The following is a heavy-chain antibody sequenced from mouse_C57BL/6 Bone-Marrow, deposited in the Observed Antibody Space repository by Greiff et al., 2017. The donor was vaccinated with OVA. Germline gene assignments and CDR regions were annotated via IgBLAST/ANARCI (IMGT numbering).Heavy chain of an antibody. CDR1: GFNIKNTY. D-gene: IGHD1-1*01. CDR3: ARDYGSLHYYAMDY. Sequence: EVQLQQSVAELVRPGASVKLSCTASGFNIKNTYMHWVKQRPEQGLEWIGRIDPANGNPKYAPKFQCKATIPADTSSTSAYLQLSSLTSEDTAIYYCARDYGSLHYYAMDYWGQGTSVTVSS. V-gene: IGHV14-3*01. CDR2: IDPANGNP. J-gene: IGHJ4*01.